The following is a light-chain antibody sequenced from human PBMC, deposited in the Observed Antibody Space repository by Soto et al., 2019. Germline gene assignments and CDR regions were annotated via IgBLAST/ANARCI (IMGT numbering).Light chain of an antibody. CDR3: SSYAGSNKSV. J-gene: IGLJ2*01. CDR2: EVS. Sequence: QSALTQPPSASGSPGQSVTISCTGTSSDVGGYNYVSWYQQHPGKAPKLMIYEVSKRPSGVPDRFSGSKSGNTASLTVSGLQAEDEDDYYCSSYAGSNKSVFGGGTKVTVL. V-gene: IGLV2-8*01. CDR1: SSDVGGYNY.